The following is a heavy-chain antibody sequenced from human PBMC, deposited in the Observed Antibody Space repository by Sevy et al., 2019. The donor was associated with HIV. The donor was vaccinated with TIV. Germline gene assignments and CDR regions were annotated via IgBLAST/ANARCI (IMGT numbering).Heavy chain of an antibody. Sequence: SETLSLTCAVYGGSFSGYFWNWIRQSPGKGLEWIGEINHTGTLKYNPSLKSRVTISIDESKNQLSLHLSSVTAADTAIYYCARGRQAYVVVVPSTVPFDYWGQGTLVTVSS. D-gene: IGHD2-2*01. CDR1: GGSFSGYF. CDR3: ARGRQAYVVVVPSTVPFDY. V-gene: IGHV4-34*01. J-gene: IGHJ4*02. CDR2: INHTGTL.